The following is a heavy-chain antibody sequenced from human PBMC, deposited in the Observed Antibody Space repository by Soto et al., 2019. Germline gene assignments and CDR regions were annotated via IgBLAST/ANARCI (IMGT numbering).Heavy chain of an antibody. CDR2: ISSSSSYI. V-gene: IGHV3-21*01. D-gene: IGHD3-22*01. Sequence: RHCYTASEVNFSNHSINWIRQAPGKGLEWVSSISSSSSYIYYADSVKGRFTISRDNAKNSLYLQMNSLRAEDTAVYYCARANYYDSSGYYSSYFDYWGQGTLVTVSS. CDR1: EVNFSNHS. CDR3: ARANYYDSSGYYSSYFDY. J-gene: IGHJ4*02.